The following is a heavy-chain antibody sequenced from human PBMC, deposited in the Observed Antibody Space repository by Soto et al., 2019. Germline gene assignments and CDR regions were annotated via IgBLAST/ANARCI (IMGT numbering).Heavy chain of an antibody. V-gene: IGHV4-38-2*01. CDR2: IYHSGST. J-gene: IGHJ3*02. CDR1: GYSISSGYY. D-gene: IGHD3-22*01. Sequence: SETLSLTCAVSGYSISSGYYWGWIRQPPGKGLEWIGSIYHSGSTYYNPSLKSRVTISVDTSKNQFSLKLSSVTAADTAVYYCAREGLDSSGYYDAFDIWGQGTMVTVSS. CDR3: AREGLDSSGYYDAFDI.